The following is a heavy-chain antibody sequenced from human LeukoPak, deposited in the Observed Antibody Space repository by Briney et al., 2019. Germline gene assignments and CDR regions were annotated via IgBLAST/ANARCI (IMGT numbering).Heavy chain of an antibody. CDR2: INTDGSST. CDR3: ARDLMIVMVEEEGSADY. D-gene: IGHD3-22*01. Sequence: GGSLRLSCAASGFIISSYWMHWVRHAPGKGLAWVSRINTDGSSTSYADSVKGRFTISRDNAKNSVYLQMNSLRAEDTAVYYCARDLMIVMVEEEGSADYWGQGTLVTVSS. J-gene: IGHJ4*02. V-gene: IGHV3-74*01. CDR1: GFIISSYW.